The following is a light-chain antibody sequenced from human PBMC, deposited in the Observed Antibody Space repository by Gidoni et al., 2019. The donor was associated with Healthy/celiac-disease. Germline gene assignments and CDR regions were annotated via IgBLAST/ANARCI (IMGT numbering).Light chain of an antibody. J-gene: IGKJ2*04. CDR1: QSVSSSY. Sequence: EIVLPQSPGTLSLSPGERATLSCRASQSVSSSYFAWYQQKPGQAPRLLIYGASSRATGIPDRFSGSGSGTDFTITISRLEHEDFAVYYCQQYGSSPCSFGQXTKLEIK. CDR3: QQYGSSPCS. V-gene: IGKV3-20*01. CDR2: GAS.